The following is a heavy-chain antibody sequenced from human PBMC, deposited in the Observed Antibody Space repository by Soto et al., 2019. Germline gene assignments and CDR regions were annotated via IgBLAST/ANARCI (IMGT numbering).Heavy chain of an antibody. CDR2: INHSGST. CDR3: ARGAPGY. J-gene: IGHJ4*02. CDR1: GGSFSGYS. Sequence: SETLSLTCAVYGGSFSGYSRSWIRQSPGKGLEWIGDINHSGSTNYNPSLKSRVTISVDTSKNQFSLKLSSVTAADTAVYYCARGAPGYWGQGTLVTVSS. V-gene: IGHV4-34*01.